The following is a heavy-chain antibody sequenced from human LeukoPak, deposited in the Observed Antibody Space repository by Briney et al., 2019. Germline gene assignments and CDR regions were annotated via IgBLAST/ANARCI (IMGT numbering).Heavy chain of an antibody. CDR1: GYRFTSYW. V-gene: IGHV5-51*01. D-gene: IGHD5-24*01. CDR2: IYPGDSNT. J-gene: IGHJ5*02. Sequence: GKSLKISCKGSGYRFTSYWIGWVRQMPGKGLEWMGIIYPGDSNTRYSPSFQGQVTISADKSISTAYLQWSSLKASDTAMYYCARQGDGYNYFSGFDPRGQGTLVTVSS. CDR3: ARQGDGYNYFSGFDP.